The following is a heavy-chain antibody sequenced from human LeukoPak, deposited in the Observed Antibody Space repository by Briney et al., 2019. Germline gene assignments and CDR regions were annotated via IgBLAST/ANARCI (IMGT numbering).Heavy chain of an antibody. V-gene: IGHV1-69*04. CDR2: IIPILGIA. CDR1: GGTFSSYA. CDR3: ARDPTNTSGRYAYFDS. D-gene: IGHD6-19*01. J-gene: IGHJ4*02. Sequence: ASVKVSCKASGGTFSSYAISWVRQAPGQGLEWMGRIIPILGIANYAQKFQGRVTITADKSTSTAYMELSSLRSEDTAVYYCARDPTNTSGRYAYFDSWGQGTLVTVSS.